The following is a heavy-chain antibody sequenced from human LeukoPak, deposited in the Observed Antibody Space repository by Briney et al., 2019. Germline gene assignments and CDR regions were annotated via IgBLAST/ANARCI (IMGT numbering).Heavy chain of an antibody. D-gene: IGHD6-13*01. CDR2: IIPILGIA. CDR1: GGTFSSYA. Sequence: GASVKVSCKASGGTFSSYAISWVRQAPGQGLEWMGRIIPILGIANYAQKFQGRVTITADKSTSTAYMELSSLRSEDTAVYYCARVRGGDLQQLVLYYFDYWGQGTLVTVSS. V-gene: IGHV1-69*04. CDR3: ARVRGGDLQQLVLYYFDY. J-gene: IGHJ4*02.